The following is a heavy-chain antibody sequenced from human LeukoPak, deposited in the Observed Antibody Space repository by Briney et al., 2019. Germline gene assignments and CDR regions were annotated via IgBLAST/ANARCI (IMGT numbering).Heavy chain of an antibody. D-gene: IGHD1-26*01. V-gene: IGHV3-7*01. CDR2: INRDGSAQ. Sequence: GGSLRLSCSASGFTFSSYWMSWVRQAPGKGLEWVANINRDGSAQNYVDSVKGRFTVSRDNAKNSLFLEMNSLRAEDTALYFCARDGIPTYAFDIWGQGTMVTVSP. CDR3: ARDGIPTYAFDI. CDR1: GFTFSSYW. J-gene: IGHJ3*02.